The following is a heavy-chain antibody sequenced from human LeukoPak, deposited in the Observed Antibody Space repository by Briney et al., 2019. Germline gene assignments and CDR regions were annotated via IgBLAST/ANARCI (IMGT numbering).Heavy chain of an antibody. CDR1: GYSFTDYS. J-gene: IGHJ4*02. CDR2: IRPYNGDT. CDR3: ARGKPGDY. V-gene: IGHV1-18*01. D-gene: IGHD7-27*01. Sequence: ASVKVSCKASGYSFTDYSVTWVRQAPGKGLEWMGWIRPYNGDTNYAQKLQGRVTMTTDTSTSTAYMELRSLRSDDTAVYYCARGKPGDYWGQGTLVTVSS.